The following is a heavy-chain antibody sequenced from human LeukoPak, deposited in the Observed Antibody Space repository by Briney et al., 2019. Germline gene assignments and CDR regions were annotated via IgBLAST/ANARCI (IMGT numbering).Heavy chain of an antibody. D-gene: IGHD3-22*01. V-gene: IGHV1-24*01. CDR1: ESTLIKIS. CDR3: ATGAIVFDY. J-gene: IGHJ4*02. Sequence: ASVRVSCKVSESTLIKISINWWEQAPGKGPEWMGSVGHEDGTTIHAQKFQGRFNMTVDTATDTAYMEMSSLMSEDTAIYYCATGAIVFDYWGQGTLVTVSS. CDR2: VGHEDGTT.